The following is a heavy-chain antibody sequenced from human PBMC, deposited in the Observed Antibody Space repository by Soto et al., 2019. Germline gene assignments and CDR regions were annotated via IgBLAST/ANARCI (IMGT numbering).Heavy chain of an antibody. V-gene: IGHV3-15*07. J-gene: IGHJ6*02. CDR2: IKSKTDGGTT. CDR3: TTARTIFGVVTINYGMDV. CDR1: GFTFSNAW. Sequence: EVQLVESGGGLVKPGGSLRLSCAASGFTFSNAWMNWVRQAPGKGLEWVGRIKSKTDGGTTDYAAPVKGRFTISRDDSKNTLYLKMNSLKTEDTAVYYCTTARTIFGVVTINYGMDVWGQGTTVTVSS. D-gene: IGHD3-3*01.